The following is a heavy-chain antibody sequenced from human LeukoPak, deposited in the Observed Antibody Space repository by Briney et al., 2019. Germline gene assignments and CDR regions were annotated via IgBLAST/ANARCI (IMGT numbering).Heavy chain of an antibody. D-gene: IGHD6-13*01. CDR3: ARARAAAGIDFDY. J-gene: IGHJ4*02. CDR1: GYTFTSDD. V-gene: IGHV1-8*01. CDR2: MNPNSGNT. Sequence: ASVKVSCKASGYTFTSDDINWVRQATGQGLEWMGWMNPNSGNTGYAQKFQGRVTMTRNTSISTAYMELSSLRSEDTAVYYCARARAAAGIDFDYWGQGTLVTVSS.